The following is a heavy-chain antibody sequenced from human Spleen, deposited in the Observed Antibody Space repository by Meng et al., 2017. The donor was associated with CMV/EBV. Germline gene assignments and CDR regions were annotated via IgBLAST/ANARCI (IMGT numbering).Heavy chain of an antibody. D-gene: IGHD2-21*01. CDR2: IYTSGST. V-gene: IGHV4-61*02. J-gene: IGHJ4*02. CDR3: AQGGGALGSDY. CDR1: GGSISSGSYY. Sequence: VHVPEAGPGLGNPSQTLSLTVTVSGGSISSGSYYWSWIRQPAGKGLEWIGRIYTSGSTNYNPSLKSRVTISVDTSKNQFSLKLSSVTAADTAVYYCAQGGGALGSDYWGQGTLVTVSS.